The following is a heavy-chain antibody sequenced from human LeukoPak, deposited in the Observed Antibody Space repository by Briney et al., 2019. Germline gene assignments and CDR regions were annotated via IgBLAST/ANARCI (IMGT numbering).Heavy chain of an antibody. J-gene: IGHJ1*01. CDR1: GYTFTTYG. CDR2: ISGYNGNT. V-gene: IGHV1-18*01. Sequence: GASVKVSCKASGYTFTTYGISWVRQAPGQGPEWLGWISGYNGNTNYVEKLQGRVTITTDTSTSTAYMELRSLRSDDTAVYYCATSSSATGLDFQHWGQGTLVTVSS. CDR3: ATSSSATGLDFQH. D-gene: IGHD6-6*01.